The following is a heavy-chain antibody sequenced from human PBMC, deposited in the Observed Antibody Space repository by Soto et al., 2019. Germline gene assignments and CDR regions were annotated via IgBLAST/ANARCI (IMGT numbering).Heavy chain of an antibody. J-gene: IGHJ4*02. V-gene: IGHV4-34*01. CDR2: INYSGST. Sequence: SETLSLTCAVYGGSLSGYYWSWIRQSPGKGLEWIGEINYSGSTNYNPSLKSRVTISVDTSKNQFSLKLSSVTAADTAVYYCARVGWSRGYFDYWGQGTLVTVSS. CDR1: GGSLSGYY. D-gene: IGHD6-19*01. CDR3: ARVGWSRGYFDY.